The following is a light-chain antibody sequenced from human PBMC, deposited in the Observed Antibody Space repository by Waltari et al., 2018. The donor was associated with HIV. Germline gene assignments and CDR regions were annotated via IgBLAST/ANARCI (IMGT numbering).Light chain of an antibody. CDR3: SSYTTTSTWV. CDR1: SSDVGGYNY. CDR2: EVS. J-gene: IGLJ3*02. Sequence: QSALPQPASVSGSPGQSITISCTGTSSDVGGYNYVSWYQQHPGKAPKVMIYEVSNRPSGVSNRFSGSKSGNTASLTISGLQAEDEADYYCSSYTTTSTWVFGGGTKLTVL. V-gene: IGLV2-14*01.